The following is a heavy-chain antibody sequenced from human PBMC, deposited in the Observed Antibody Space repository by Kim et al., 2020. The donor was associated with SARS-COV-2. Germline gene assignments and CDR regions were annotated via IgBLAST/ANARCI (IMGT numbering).Heavy chain of an antibody. D-gene: IGHD2-15*01. CDR3: ARGGYSNFDF. V-gene: IGHV3-7*01. CDR2: SVK. J-gene: IGHJ4*02. Sequence: SVKNNVESVKGRFPIHKENAKNAMYLQMNSLRVDDTAVYFCARGGYSNFDFWGQGTLVTVSS.